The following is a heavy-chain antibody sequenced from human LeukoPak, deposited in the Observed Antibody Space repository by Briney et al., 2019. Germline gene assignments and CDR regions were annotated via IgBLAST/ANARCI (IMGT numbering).Heavy chain of an antibody. CDR3: VRDGGVSGYDLLDY. CDR2: INQDGSKE. J-gene: IGHJ4*02. CDR1: GFTFSNYW. Sequence: GGSLRLSCAAPGFTFSNYWMNWVRQAPGKGLEWVAHINQDGSKEYYMDSVKARFTISRDNAKNSLSLQMNSLRAEDTAVYYCVRDGGVSGYDLLDYWGQGTLVAVSS. V-gene: IGHV3-7*01. D-gene: IGHD5-12*01.